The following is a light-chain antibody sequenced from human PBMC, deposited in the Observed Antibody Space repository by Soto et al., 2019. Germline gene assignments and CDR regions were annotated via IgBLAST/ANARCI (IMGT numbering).Light chain of an antibody. CDR3: FSYAGSNNWV. J-gene: IGLJ3*02. Sequence: QSALTQPPSASGSPGQSVTISCTGTSGDVGSYNSVSWFQQHPGKAPKLMIYEVTKRPSGVPDRFSGSKSGNTASLTVSGLQAEDEADYYCFSYAGSNNWVFGGGTKVTGL. CDR1: SGDVGSYNS. V-gene: IGLV2-8*01. CDR2: EVT.